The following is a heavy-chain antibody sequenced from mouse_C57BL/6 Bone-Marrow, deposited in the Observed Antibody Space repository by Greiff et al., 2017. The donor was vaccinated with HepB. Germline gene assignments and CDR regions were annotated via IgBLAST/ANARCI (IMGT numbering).Heavy chain of an antibody. J-gene: IGHJ2*01. V-gene: IGHV5-12*01. CDR3: ARHEGDYFDD. CDR1: GFTFSDYY. Sequence: EVQVVESGGGLVQPGGSLKLSCAASGFTFSDYYMYWVRQTPEKRLEWVAYISNGGGSTYYPDTVKGRFTISRDNAKNTLYLQMSRLKSEDTAMYYFARHEGDYFDDWGQGTTLTVSS. CDR2: ISNGGGST.